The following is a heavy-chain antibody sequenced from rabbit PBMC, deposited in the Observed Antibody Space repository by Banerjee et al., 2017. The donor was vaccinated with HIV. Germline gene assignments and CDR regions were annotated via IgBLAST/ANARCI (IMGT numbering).Heavy chain of an antibody. J-gene: IGHJ6*01. Sequence: QEQLVESGGGLVQPGGSLKLSCKASGFDFSSYFMSWVRQAPGKGLEWIGYIDPIFGSTYCASWVNGRFTISSHNAQNTVSLQMTSLTAADTATYFCARNPYGYALWGPGTLVTVS. D-gene: IGHD6-1*01. V-gene: IGHV1S47*01. CDR1: GFDFSSYF. CDR2: IDPIFGST. CDR3: ARNPYGYAL.